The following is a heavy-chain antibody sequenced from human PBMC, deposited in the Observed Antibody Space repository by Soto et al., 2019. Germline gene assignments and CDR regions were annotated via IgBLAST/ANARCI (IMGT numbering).Heavy chain of an antibody. V-gene: IGHV3-9*01. CDR2: ITWNSGSI. D-gene: IGHD6-19*01. J-gene: IGHJ4*02. Sequence: GGSLRLSCAASGFIFDDYAMHWVRQAPGKGLEWVSGITWNSGSIVYADSVKGRFTISRDHAENSLYLQTNSLRAEDTALYYCAKDREEGVAGYFDYWGLGTLVTVSS. CDR1: GFIFDDYA. CDR3: AKDREEGVAGYFDY.